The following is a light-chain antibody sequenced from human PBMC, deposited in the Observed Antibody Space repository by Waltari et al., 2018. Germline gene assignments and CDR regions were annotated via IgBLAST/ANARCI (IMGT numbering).Light chain of an antibody. CDR1: QSISSN. Sequence: EIVMTQSPATLFVSPGERATLSCRASQSISSNLAWYQQKPGQAPRLLMYGASTRATAIPARFSGSGSGTEFTLTISSLQPEDSATYYCQQSYSSPYTFGQGTKLEIK. J-gene: IGKJ2*01. CDR2: GAS. V-gene: IGKV3-15*01. CDR3: QQSYSSPYT.